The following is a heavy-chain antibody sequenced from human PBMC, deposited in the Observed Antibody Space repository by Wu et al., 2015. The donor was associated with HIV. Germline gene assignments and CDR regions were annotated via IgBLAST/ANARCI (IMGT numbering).Heavy chain of an antibody. V-gene: IGHV1-8*01. CDR2: MNPRTGNT. D-gene: IGHD6-19*01. CDR1: GYTFSSYD. J-gene: IGHJ5*02. CDR3: ARQRAYTSGWYIFDN. Sequence: QVQLVQSGADVKKPGASVKVSCKASGYTFSSYDINWVRQATGQGLEWMGWMNPRTGNTGYAQKFQGRVTMTRDTSISTANMELSSLRSEDTAVYYCARQRAYTSGWYIFDNWGQGTLVTVSS.